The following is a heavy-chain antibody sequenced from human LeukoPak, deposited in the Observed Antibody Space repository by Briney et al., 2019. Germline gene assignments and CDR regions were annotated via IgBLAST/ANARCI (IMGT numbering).Heavy chain of an antibody. J-gene: IGHJ4*02. CDR3: AKDIIGDGLRGITTVRGVSYY. CDR2: ISSSGGST. CDR1: GFTLSSYG. V-gene: IGHV3-23*01. Sequence: GGSLGLSCAASGFTLSSYGMSWVRQAPGKGLEWVSAISSSGGSTYYADSVKGRFSVAKANSKNRLYLQMNWRRAEDTAVYCCAKDIIGDGLRGITTVRGVSYYWGQGTLVTVSS. D-gene: IGHD3-10*01.